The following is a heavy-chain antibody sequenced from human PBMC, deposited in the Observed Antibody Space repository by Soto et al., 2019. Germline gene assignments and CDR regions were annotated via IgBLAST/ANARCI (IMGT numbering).Heavy chain of an antibody. CDR1: RYTFASYY. D-gene: IGHD6-13*01. CDR3: ARDVGGIAAAGTPVGDY. CDR2: INPSGGST. Sequence: ASVKVSCKASRYTFASYYMHWVRQAPVQGLEWMGIINPSGGSTSYAQKFQGRVTMTRDTSTSTVYMELSSLRSEDTDVYYCARDVGGIAAAGTPVGDYWGQGTLVTVSS. J-gene: IGHJ4*02. V-gene: IGHV1-46*01.